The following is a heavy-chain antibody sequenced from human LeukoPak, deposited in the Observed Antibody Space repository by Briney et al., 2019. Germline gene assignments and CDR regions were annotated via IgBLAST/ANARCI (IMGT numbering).Heavy chain of an antibody. J-gene: IGHJ4*02. D-gene: IGHD4-23*01. CDR2: INHSGST. CDR3: ARGFDYGGRTVDY. Sequence: PSETLSLTCAVYGGSFSGYYWSWIRQPPGKGLEWIAEINHSGSTNYNPSLKSRVTISVDTSKNQFSLKLSSVTAADTAVYYCARGFDYGGRTVDYWGQGTLVTVSS. CDR1: GGSFSGYY. V-gene: IGHV4-34*01.